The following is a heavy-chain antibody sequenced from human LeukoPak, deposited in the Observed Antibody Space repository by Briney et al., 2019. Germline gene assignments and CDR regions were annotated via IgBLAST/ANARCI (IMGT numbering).Heavy chain of an antibody. CDR3: ARTRVGATAIYFGY. CDR1: GGTFSSYA. D-gene: IGHD1-26*01. Sequence: SVKVSCKASGGTFSSYAISWVRQAPGQGLEWMGGIIPIYGTTNYAQQFQGRVTITTDESTSTAYMELSSLRSEDTAVYYCARTRVGATAIYFGYWGHGTLVTVCS. V-gene: IGHV1-69*05. CDR2: IIPIYGTT. J-gene: IGHJ4*01.